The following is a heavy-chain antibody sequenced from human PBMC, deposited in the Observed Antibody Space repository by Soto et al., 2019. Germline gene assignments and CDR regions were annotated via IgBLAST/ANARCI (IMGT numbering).Heavy chain of an antibody. Sequence: GGSLRLSCAASGFTFSSYGMHWVRQAPGKGLEWVAVISYDGSNKYYADSVKGRFTISRDNSKNTLYLQMNSLRAEDTAVYYCAKEPPSGSYLFDYLQHWGQGTLVTVSS. J-gene: IGHJ1*01. V-gene: IGHV3-30*18. CDR3: AKEPPSGSYLFDYLQH. D-gene: IGHD1-26*01. CDR1: GFTFSSYG. CDR2: ISYDGSNK.